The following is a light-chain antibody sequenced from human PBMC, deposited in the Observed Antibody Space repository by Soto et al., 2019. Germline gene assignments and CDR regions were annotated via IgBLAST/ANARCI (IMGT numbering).Light chain of an antibody. CDR2: EVS. V-gene: IGLV2-8*01. Sequence: QSALTQPPSASGSPGQSVTISCTGTSSDVGGYNYVSWYQQHPGKAPKLMIYEVSKRPSGVPDRFSGSKSGNTASLTVSGLQAEDEADYYCSSFASRNDDVFGTGTKLTVL. J-gene: IGLJ1*01. CDR1: SSDVGGYNY. CDR3: SSFASRNDDV.